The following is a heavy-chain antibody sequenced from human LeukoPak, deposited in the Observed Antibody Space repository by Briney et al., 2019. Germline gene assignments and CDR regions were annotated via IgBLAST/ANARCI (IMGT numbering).Heavy chain of an antibody. CDR3: ARDKFTILEDYYYGMDV. Sequence: GASVKVSCKASGYTFTSYGISWVRQAPGQGLEWMGWISAYNGNTNYAQKLQGRVTMTTDTSTSTAYMELRSLRSDDTAVYYCARDKFTILEDYYYGMDVWGQGTTVTVSS. CDR1: GYTFTSYG. CDR2: ISAYNGNT. V-gene: IGHV1-18*01. J-gene: IGHJ6*02. D-gene: IGHD3-3*01.